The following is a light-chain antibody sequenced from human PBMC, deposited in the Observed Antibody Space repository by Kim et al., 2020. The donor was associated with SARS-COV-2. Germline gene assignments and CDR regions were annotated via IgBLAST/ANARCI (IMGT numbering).Light chain of an antibody. Sequence: GQSLTHSCTGTSSGVGIYTQVSWYQHLPGKAPKLMIYDVAKRPSGISNRFSGSKSGNTAALTISGLQAEDEADYFCSSFTSSSTWMFGGGTQLTVL. CDR3: SSFTSSSTWM. CDR2: DVA. J-gene: IGLJ3*02. V-gene: IGLV2-14*03. CDR1: SSGVGIYTQ.